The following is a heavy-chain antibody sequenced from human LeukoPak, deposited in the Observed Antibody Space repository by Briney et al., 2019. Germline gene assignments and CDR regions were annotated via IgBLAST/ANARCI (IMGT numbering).Heavy chain of an antibody. D-gene: IGHD6-6*01. CDR2: INPNSGGT. CDR3: AREYSSSSANYYYYMDV. J-gene: IGHJ6*03. CDR1: GYTFTGYY. V-gene: IGHV1-2*02. Sequence: ASVTVSCKASGYTFTGYYTHWVRQAPGQGLEWMGWINPNSGGTNYAQKFQGRVTMTRDTSISTAYMELSRLRSDDTAVYYCAREYSSSSANYYYYMDVWGKGTTVTVSS.